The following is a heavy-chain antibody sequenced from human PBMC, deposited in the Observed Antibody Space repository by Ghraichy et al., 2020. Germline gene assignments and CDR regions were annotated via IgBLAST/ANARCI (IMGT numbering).Heavy chain of an antibody. J-gene: IGHJ6*02. CDR3: ARAGRFGELFKLKRAGYGMDV. Sequence: SETLSLTCAVYGGSFSGYYWSWIRQPPGKGLEWIGEINHSGSTNYNPSLKSRVTISVDTSKNQFSLKLSSVTAADTAVYYCARAGRFGELFKLKRAGYGMDVWGQGTTVTVSS. CDR1: GGSFSGYY. D-gene: IGHD3-10*01. V-gene: IGHV4-34*01. CDR2: INHSGST.